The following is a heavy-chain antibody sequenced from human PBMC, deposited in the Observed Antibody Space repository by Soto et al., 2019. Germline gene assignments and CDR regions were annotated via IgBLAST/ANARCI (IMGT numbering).Heavy chain of an antibody. D-gene: IGHD3-9*01. V-gene: IGHV3-30*03. Sequence: QVQLVESGGGVVQPGRSLRLSCAASGFIFSSYGMHWVRQAPGKGLEWVAGISYDGSNKYYADSVKGRITISRDNSKNTLYLQMNSRRAEDTAVYYCATEYYDILTGYFKSGFDYWGQGTLVTVSS. J-gene: IGHJ4*02. CDR2: ISYDGSNK. CDR1: GFIFSSYG. CDR3: ATEYYDILTGYFKSGFDY.